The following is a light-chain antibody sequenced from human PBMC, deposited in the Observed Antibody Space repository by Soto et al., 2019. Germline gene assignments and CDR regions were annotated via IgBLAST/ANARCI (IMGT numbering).Light chain of an antibody. CDR3: QQSYSTPWT. V-gene: IGKV1-39*01. CDR1: QSISSY. Sequence: DIQMTQSPSSLSASVGDRVTITCRASQSISSYLNWYQQKPGKAPKLLICAASSLQSGVPSRFSGSGSGTDFTLTISSLQPEDFATYYCQQSYSTPWTFGQGTKV. CDR2: AAS. J-gene: IGKJ1*01.